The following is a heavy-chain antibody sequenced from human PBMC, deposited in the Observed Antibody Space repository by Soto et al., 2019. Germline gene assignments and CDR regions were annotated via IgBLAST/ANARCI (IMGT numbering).Heavy chain of an antibody. V-gene: IGHV3-13*01. Sequence: EVQLVESGGGLVQPGGSLRLSCAASGFTFSSYDMHWVRQATGKGLEWVSAIGTAGDTYYPGSVKGRFTISRENAKNSLYLQMNSLRAGDTAVYYCAREGRGFGELFYYCAFDIWGQGTMVTVSS. D-gene: IGHD3-10*01. CDR2: IGTAGDT. CDR3: AREGRGFGELFYYCAFDI. CDR1: GFTFSSYD. J-gene: IGHJ3*02.